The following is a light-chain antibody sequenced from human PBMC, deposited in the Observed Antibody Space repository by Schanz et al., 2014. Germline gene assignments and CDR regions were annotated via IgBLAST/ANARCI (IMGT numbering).Light chain of an antibody. J-gene: IGLJ3*02. CDR1: ASNIGAGYD. Sequence: QSVLTQPPSVSGAPGQGVTISCTGSASNIGAGYDVHWYQQLPGTAPKPLIFDNTNRPSGVPDRFSGSKSGTSASLAISGVQSEDEADYYCTSYTGSGTLGVFGGGTKLTVL. CDR2: DNT. V-gene: IGLV1-40*01. CDR3: TSYTGSGTLGV.